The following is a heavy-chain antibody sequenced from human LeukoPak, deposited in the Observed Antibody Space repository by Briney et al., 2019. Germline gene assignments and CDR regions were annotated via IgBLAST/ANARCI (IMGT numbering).Heavy chain of an antibody. Sequence: SETLSLTCAVYGGSFSGYYWSWIRQPPGKGLEWIGEINHSGSTNYNPSLKSRVTISVDTSKNQFSLKLSSVTAADTAVYYCARHRSGWFWVGFDPWGQGTLVTVSS. D-gene: IGHD6-19*01. CDR3: ARHRSGWFWVGFDP. V-gene: IGHV4-34*01. CDR2: INHSGST. J-gene: IGHJ5*02. CDR1: GGSFSGYY.